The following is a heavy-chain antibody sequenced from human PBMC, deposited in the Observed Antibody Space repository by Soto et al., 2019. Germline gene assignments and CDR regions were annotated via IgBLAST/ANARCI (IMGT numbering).Heavy chain of an antibody. V-gene: IGHV4-59*12. J-gene: IGHJ5*02. CDR3: ARDRWMSRDNWFDP. Sequence: QVELQQSGPGLVKASETLSLSCTVVGGSIDSYYWSWIRQAPGKGLEWIGHISDSGTTNYNPSLGSRVTISVDTSSKLFSLKLSSVTAADTAVYFFARDRWMSRDNWFDPWGPGTLVTVSS. CDR2: ISDSGTT. D-gene: IGHD2-2*03. CDR1: GGSIDSYY.